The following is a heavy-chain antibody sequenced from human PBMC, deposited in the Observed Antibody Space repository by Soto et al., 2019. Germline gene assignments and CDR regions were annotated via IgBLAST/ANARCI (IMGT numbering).Heavy chain of an antibody. CDR1: GGTFNTYG. J-gene: IGHJ4*02. V-gene: IGHV1-69*01. CDR3: ARGGELAGWMPFDS. CDR2: IIPLFVTT. Sequence: QVHLVQSGAEVKKPGSSVKVSCRASGGTFNTYGFNWVRQAPGQGLEWMGGIIPLFVTTTYAQNFQGRVTITADQSTTKAYMEMSGLTSEDTAVYFCARGGELAGWMPFDSWGQGSLVTVSS. D-gene: IGHD6-19*01.